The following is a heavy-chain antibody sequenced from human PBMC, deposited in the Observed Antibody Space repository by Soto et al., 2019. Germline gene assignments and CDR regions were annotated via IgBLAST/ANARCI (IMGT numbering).Heavy chain of an antibody. D-gene: IGHD2-2*01. CDR3: ARDGDCSSTSCYPGSYGMDG. J-gene: IGHJ6*01. V-gene: IGHV1-69*13. Sequence: GASVKVSCKASGGTFSSYAISWVRQAPGQGLEWMGGIIPIFGTANYAQKFQGRVTITADESTSTAYMELSSLRSEDTAAYYCARDGDCSSTSCYPGSYGMDGWGQGTTVTVAS. CDR1: GGTFSSYA. CDR2: IIPIFGTA.